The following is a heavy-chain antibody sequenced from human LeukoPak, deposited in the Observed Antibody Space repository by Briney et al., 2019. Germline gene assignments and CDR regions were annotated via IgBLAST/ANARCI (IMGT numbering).Heavy chain of an antibody. V-gene: IGHV3-21*01. CDR1: GFTFERSG. CDR2: ISSSSRYI. J-gene: IGHJ4*02. CDR3: AEGISRVRYIFEF. Sequence: PGGSLRLSCSPSGFTFERSGINWVRQAPGKGLEWVSSISSSSRYIYYADSVKGRFTISRDNAKNSLYLQMNSLRAEDTAVYYWAEGISRVRYIFEFWGQGTLVTVSS. D-gene: IGHD3-9*01.